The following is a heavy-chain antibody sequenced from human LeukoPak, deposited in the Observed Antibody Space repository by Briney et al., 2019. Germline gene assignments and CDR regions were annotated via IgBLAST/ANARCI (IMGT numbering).Heavy chain of an antibody. D-gene: IGHD6-19*01. CDR2: FDPEDGET. CDR1: GYTLTELS. V-gene: IGHV1-24*01. Sequence: VASVKVSCKVSGYTLTELSMHWVRQAPGKGLEWMGGFDPEDGETIYAQKFQGRVTMTEDTSTDTAYMELSSLRSEDTAVYYCATSLTTDSGWQQFDYWGQGTLVTVSS. J-gene: IGHJ4*02. CDR3: ATSLTTDSGWQQFDY.